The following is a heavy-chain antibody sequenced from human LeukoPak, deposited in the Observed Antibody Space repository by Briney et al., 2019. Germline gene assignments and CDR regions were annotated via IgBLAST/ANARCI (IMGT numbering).Heavy chain of an antibody. CDR2: INHSGST. CDR3: ASGAEAYFDY. Sequence: SETLSLTCAVYGGSFSGYYWSWIRQPPGKGLEWIGEINHSGSTNYNPSLKSRVTISVDTSKNQFSLKLSSVTAADTAVHYCASGAEAYFDYWGQGTLVTVSS. V-gene: IGHV4-34*01. J-gene: IGHJ4*02. CDR1: GGSFSGYY.